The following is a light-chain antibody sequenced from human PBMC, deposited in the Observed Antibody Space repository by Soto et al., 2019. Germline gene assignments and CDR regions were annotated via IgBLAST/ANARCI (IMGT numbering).Light chain of an antibody. CDR3: CSYAGSSTQSYV. CDR1: NSDVGSYNL. V-gene: IGLV2-23*02. Sequence: QSVLTQPASVSGSPGQSITISCTGTNSDVGSYNLVSWYQQHPGKAPKVIIYEVSERPSGVSDRFSGSKSGNTASLMISGLQAEDEADYYCCSYAGSSTQSYVFGSGTEVTVL. J-gene: IGLJ1*01. CDR2: EVS.